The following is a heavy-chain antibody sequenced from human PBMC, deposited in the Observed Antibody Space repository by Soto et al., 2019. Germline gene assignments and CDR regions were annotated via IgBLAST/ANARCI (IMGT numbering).Heavy chain of an antibody. V-gene: IGHV6-1*01. D-gene: IGHD2-8*02. CDR1: GGGGGCIRVA. CDR3: ARGGQPPILNWFDP. CDR2: TYYRYKWYN. J-gene: IGHJ5*02. Sequence: SRSRICAVSGGGGGCIRVAVNWIQKTPSRGLEWLGRTYYRYKWYNDYAVSVKSRITINPDTSKNQFSLQLNAVTPEGTAVYYCARGGQPPILNWFDPWGQASLVSGS.